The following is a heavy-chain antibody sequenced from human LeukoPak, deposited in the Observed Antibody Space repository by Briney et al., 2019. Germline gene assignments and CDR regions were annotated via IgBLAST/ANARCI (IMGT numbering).Heavy chain of an antibody. J-gene: IGHJ4*02. V-gene: IGHV1-8*01. D-gene: IGHD3-10*01. CDR2: MNPNSGNT. Sequence: GASVKVSCKASVYTFTSYDINWVRQATGQGLEWMGWMNPNSGNTGYAQKFQGRVTMTRNTSISTAYMELSSLRSEDTAVYYCARGLRYYGSGSYLYYFDYWGQGTLVTVSS. CDR1: VYTFTSYD. CDR3: ARGLRYYGSGSYLYYFDY.